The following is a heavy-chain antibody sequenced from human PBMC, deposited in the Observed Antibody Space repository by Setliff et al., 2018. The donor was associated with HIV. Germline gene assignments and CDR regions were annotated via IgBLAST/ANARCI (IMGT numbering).Heavy chain of an antibody. CDR2: IDARGSA. D-gene: IGHD3-3*02. CDR3: ARDGSEHYPLEGWLDP. Sequence: PSETLSLTCTVSGGSISSSLYYWSWMRQAAGKGLEWIGRIDARGSANYNPSLNSRVTISVDTSKNHFSLTLSSVTAADTAVYYCARDGSEHYPLEGWLDPWGQGTRVTVSS. CDR1: GGSISSSLYY. J-gene: IGHJ5*02. V-gene: IGHV4-61*02.